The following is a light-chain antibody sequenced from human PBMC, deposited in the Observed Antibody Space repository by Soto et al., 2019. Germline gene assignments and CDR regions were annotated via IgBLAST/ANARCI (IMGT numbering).Light chain of an antibody. CDR3: EQYGSSPRT. J-gene: IGKJ1*01. V-gene: IGKV3-20*01. Sequence: EIVLTQSPGTLSWSPGERATLSCRASQSVSSNSFAWYQQRPGQAPRLLIYGISSRATGIPDRFSGSGSGTDFTLTISRLEPEDFAVYYCEQYGSSPRTFGQGTKVDIK. CDR1: QSVSSNS. CDR2: GIS.